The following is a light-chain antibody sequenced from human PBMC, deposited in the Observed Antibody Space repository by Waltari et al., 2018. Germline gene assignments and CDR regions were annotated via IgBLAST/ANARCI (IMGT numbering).Light chain of an antibody. CDR3: QQSYSTPRT. CDR1: QSISSY. J-gene: IGKJ1*01. Sequence: DIQMTQSPSSLSASVGDRVTITCRESQSISSYLNWYKQKPGKAPKPLIYAASSLQSGVPARFSGSGSGTDFTLTISSLQPEDFATYYCQQSYSTPRTFGQGTKVEIK. CDR2: AAS. V-gene: IGKV1-39*01.